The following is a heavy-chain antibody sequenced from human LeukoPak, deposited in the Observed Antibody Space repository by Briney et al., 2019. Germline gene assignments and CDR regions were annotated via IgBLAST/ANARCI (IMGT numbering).Heavy chain of an antibody. CDR2: ISYDESDK. J-gene: IGHJ4*02. Sequence: GGSLRLSCAASGFTFSIYAMHWVRQAPGKGLEWVAVISYDESDKYYADSVKGRFTISRDNSKNTLYLQMNSLRPEDTAVYYCARARGSWDPYYFDYWGQGTLVTVSS. V-gene: IGHV3-30*04. CDR1: GFTFSIYA. D-gene: IGHD6-13*01. CDR3: ARARGSWDPYYFDY.